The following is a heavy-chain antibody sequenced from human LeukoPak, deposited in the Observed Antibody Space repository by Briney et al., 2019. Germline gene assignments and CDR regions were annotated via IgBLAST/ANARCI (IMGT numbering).Heavy chain of an antibody. CDR3: ARDTYCSGGSCPNDAFDI. D-gene: IGHD2-15*01. CDR1: GYTFTSYY. V-gene: IGHV1-46*01. CDR2: INPSGGST. Sequence: GASVKVSCKASGYTFTSYYMHWVRQAPGQGLEWMGIINPSGGSTSYAQKFQGRVTMTRDTSTSTVYMELSSLRSEDTAMYYCARDTYCSGGSCPNDAFDIWGQGTMVTVSS. J-gene: IGHJ3*02.